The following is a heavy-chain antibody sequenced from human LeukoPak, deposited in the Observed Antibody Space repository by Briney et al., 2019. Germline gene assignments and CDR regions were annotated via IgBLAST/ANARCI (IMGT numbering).Heavy chain of an antibody. CDR2: INPNSGGT. CDR1: GYTFTGYY. CDR3: AREGAGITGNFDY. J-gene: IGHJ4*02. Sequence: ASVKVSCKASGYTFTGYYMHWVRQAPGQGLEWMGWINPNSGGTNYAQKFQGRVTMTRDTSISTAYMELSRLRSDDTAVYYCAREGAGITGNFDYWGQGTLVTVSS. V-gene: IGHV1-2*02. D-gene: IGHD1-20*01.